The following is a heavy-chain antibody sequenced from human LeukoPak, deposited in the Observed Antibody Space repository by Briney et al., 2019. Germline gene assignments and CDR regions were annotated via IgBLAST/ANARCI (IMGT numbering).Heavy chain of an antibody. CDR3: ARNRLSSSWPYYYYGMDV. CDR2: INHSGST. J-gene: IGHJ6*02. CDR1: GGSFSGYY. D-gene: IGHD6-13*01. V-gene: IGHV4-34*01. Sequence: SETLSLTRAVCGGSFSGYYWSWIRQPPGKGLEWIGEINHSGSTNYNPSLKSRVTISVDTSKNQFSLKLSSVTAADTAVYYCARNRLSSSWPYYYYGMDVWGQGTTVTVSS.